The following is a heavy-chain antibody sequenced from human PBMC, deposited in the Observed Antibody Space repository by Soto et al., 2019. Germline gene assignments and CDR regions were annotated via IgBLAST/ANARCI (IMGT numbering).Heavy chain of an antibody. J-gene: IGHJ6*03. D-gene: IGHD6-19*01. CDR2: IFSNDEK. CDR1: GFSLSNGKVG. V-gene: IGHV2-26*01. CDR3: ARILFGRSVAGGYFYMDV. Sequence: KESGPVLVKPTETLTLTCTVSGFSLSNGKVGVSWIRQPPGKALEWLAHIFSNDEKSYRTSLKSRLTISEDTSKSQVVLTMTNVDRVDTATYYCARILFGRSVAGGYFYMDVWGKGTTVTVSS.